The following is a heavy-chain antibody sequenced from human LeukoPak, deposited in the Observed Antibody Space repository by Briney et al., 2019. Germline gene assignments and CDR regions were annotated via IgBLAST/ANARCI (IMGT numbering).Heavy chain of an antibody. D-gene: IGHD3-16*02. V-gene: IGHV1-2*02. J-gene: IGHJ4*02. CDR1: GYTFTGYY. CDR3: AREGGVVVYYFDY. CDR2: SNINSGGT. Sequence: ASVKVSCKASGYTFTGYYMHWVRQAPGQGLEWMGWSNINSGGTNYAQKLQGSGTMTRNTSSSTAYMELSRLRSDDAAVYYCAREGGVVVYYFDYWGQGTLVTVSS.